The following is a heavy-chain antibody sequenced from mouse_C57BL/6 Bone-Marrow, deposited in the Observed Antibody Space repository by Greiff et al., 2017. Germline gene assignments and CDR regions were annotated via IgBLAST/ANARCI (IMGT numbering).Heavy chain of an antibody. J-gene: IGHJ2*02. CDR2: IYPSSGYT. CDR3: ARFSAYYPSYYFDY. D-gene: IGHD1-1*01. V-gene: IGHV1-7*01. CDR1: GYTFTSYW. Sequence: QVQLQQSGAELAKPGASVKLSCKASGYTFTSYWMHWVKQRPGQGLEWIGYIYPSSGYTKYTQKFKDKATLTANRSSSTASMQLNSQTYKHSAVYSCARFSAYYPSYYFDYWGQGTSLTVSS.